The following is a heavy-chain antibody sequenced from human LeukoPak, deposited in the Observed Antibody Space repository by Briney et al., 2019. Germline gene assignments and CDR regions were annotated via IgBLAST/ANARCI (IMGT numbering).Heavy chain of an antibody. V-gene: IGHV3-7*01. CDR2: INQDASDI. CDR3: ARDRKGRAYYSGP. Sequence: GGSLTLPHAASGFTFTRSWISWMRQARGKGLEWVGNINQDASDINYVDSVKGRFSNSRDNAKKSVYLEMNSLRVEDTAVYYCARDRKGRAYYSGPRGQGALVTVSS. CDR1: GFTFTRSW. D-gene: IGHD1-26*01. J-gene: IGHJ5*02.